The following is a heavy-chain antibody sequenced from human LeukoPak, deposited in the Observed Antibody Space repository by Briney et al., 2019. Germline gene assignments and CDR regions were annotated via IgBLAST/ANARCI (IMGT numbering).Heavy chain of an antibody. J-gene: IGHJ4*02. V-gene: IGHV4-38-2*02. CDR1: GYSIKSGYY. D-gene: IGHD1-26*01. CDR3: ARVGSIVAAHYYFDF. CDR2: VYRSGSP. Sequence: SETLSLACSVSGYSIKSGYYWSWIRPSPGKGPGGIGGVYRSGSPSYTPSLQSRVSISVDPPKNQFSLTLTAVTAADTAVYYCARVGSIVAAHYYFDFWGQGILVTVSS.